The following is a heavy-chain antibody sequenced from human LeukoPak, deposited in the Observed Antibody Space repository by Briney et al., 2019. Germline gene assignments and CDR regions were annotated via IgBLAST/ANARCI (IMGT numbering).Heavy chain of an antibody. CDR1: GGSFSGYY. CDR3: ARGLSGWHYYYYGMDV. D-gene: IGHD6-19*01. V-gene: IGHV4-34*01. Sequence: SETLSLTCAVYGGSFSGYYWSWIRQPPGKGQEWIGEINHSGSTNYNPSLKSRVTISVDTSKNQFSLKLSSVTAADTAVYYCARGLSGWHYYYYGMDVWGQGTTVTVSS. J-gene: IGHJ6*02. CDR2: INHSGST.